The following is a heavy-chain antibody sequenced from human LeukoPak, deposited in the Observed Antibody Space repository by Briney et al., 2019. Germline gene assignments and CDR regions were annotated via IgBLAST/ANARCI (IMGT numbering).Heavy chain of an antibody. CDR2: IYYSGST. J-gene: IGHJ4*02. CDR1: GGSFSSGGHY. Sequence: SETLSLTCIVSGGSFSSGGHYWGWIRQPPGKGLEWIGSIYYSGSTYYNPSLNNRVTIFIDMSKNQFSLRLNSVTATDTAVYYCARLVCGGGSCPAEFDYWGQGTLVTASS. CDR3: ARLVCGGGSCPAEFDY. D-gene: IGHD2-15*01. V-gene: IGHV4-39*01.